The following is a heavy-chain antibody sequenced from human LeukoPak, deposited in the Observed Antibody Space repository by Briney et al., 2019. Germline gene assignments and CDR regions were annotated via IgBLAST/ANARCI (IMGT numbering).Heavy chain of an antibody. V-gene: IGHV5-51*01. CDR1: GYSFTTYW. Sequence: GESLKISCKGSGYSFTTYWIGWVRQMPGRGLEWMGIIYPGDSDTRYSPSFQGQVTISADKSISTAYLQWRNLGASDTAIYYCARHLPGESDTSGYYFDSWGQGTLVTVSS. D-gene: IGHD3-22*01. CDR3: ARHLPGESDTSGYYFDS. J-gene: IGHJ4*02. CDR2: IYPGDSDT.